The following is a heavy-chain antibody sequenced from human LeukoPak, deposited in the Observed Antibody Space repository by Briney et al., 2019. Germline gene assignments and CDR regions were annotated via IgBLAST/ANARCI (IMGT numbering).Heavy chain of an antibody. CDR2: MSNDGLNQ. D-gene: IGHD4-17*01. J-gene: IGHJ4*02. CDR1: GFTFSSYG. V-gene: IGHV3-30*19. Sequence: PGGPLRLSCAASGFTFSSYGMHWVRQAPGKGLEWVAVMSNDGLNQYYADSVKGRFTLSRDNSKKTLYLQMNSLRNEDAALYYCARSFNGDLDYWGQGTLVTVSS. CDR3: ARSFNGDLDY.